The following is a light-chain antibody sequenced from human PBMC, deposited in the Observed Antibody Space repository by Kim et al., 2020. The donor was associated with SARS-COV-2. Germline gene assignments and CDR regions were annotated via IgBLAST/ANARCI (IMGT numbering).Light chain of an antibody. CDR1: QTVSDYS. CDR2: EAS. V-gene: IGKV3-20*01. J-gene: IGKJ1*01. Sequence: EIVLTQSPGTLSLSPGERATLSCRASQTVSDYSLAWYQQRPGQAPRLLIYEASSRATGIPDRFSGSGSGTDFILTISRLEPEDFAVYYRQHFAESLWTFGRGTKVDIK. CDR3: QHFAESLWT.